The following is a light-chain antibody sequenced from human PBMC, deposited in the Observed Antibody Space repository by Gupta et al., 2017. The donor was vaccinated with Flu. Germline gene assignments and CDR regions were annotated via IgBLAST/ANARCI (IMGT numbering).Light chain of an antibody. CDR2: GTS. CDR3: QQYDGWPPAFT. Sequence: EIVMTQSPATLSVSPGERAALSCRASQTITRNLAWYQQKPGQAPRLLIYGTSTRATGIPARFSGSGSGTEFTLTISSLQSEDFAVYYCQQYDGWPPAFTFGQGTMLEIK. J-gene: IGKJ2*01. V-gene: IGKV3-15*01. CDR1: QTITRN.